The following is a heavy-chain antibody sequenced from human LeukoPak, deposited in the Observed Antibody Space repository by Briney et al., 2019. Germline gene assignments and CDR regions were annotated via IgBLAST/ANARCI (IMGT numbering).Heavy chain of an antibody. J-gene: IGHJ4*02. V-gene: IGHV3-48*01. CDR3: EVPFDY. CDR2: ISSSSSTI. Sequence: PGGFLRLSCAASGFTFSIYDLNWVRQAPGKGLEWVSYISSSSSTIYYADSVKGRFTISRDNAKNSLYLQMNSLRAEDTAVYYCEVPFDYWGQGTLVTVSS. CDR1: GFTFSIYD.